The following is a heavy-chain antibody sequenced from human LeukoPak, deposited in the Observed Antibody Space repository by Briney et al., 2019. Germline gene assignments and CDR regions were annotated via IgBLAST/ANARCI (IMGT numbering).Heavy chain of an antibody. V-gene: IGHV3-38-3*01. Sequence: PGGSLRLSCAASGFTVSSNEMSWVRQAPGKGLEWVSSISGGSTYYADSRKGRFTISRDNSKNTLHLQMNSLRAEDTAVYYCNARDSSGYYFDYWGQGTLVTVSS. J-gene: IGHJ4*02. D-gene: IGHD3-22*01. CDR1: GFTVSSNE. CDR3: NARDSSGYYFDY. CDR2: ISGGST.